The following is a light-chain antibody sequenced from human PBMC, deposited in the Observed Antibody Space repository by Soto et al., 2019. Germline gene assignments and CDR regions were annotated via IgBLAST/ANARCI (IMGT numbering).Light chain of an antibody. J-gene: IGKJ1*01. CDR2: AAS. CDR3: QQYDSYPWT. Sequence: DIQITQSPSTLSASVGYRVTITCRAIQSIGRLLAWYQQKPGRAPKLMIYAASSLESGVPSRFSGSGSGTEFTITISSMQPDDFATYYCQQYDSYPWTFGQRTKVDI. V-gene: IGKV1-5*01. CDR1: QSIGRL.